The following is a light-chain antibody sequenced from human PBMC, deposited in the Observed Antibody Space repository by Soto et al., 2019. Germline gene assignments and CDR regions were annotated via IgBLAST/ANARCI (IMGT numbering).Light chain of an antibody. V-gene: IGKV3-11*01. Sequence: EIVLTQSPATLSSFPGDRVTLSCSASQAVNTRLAWYQHRPGQAPRLLIYLASNMAAGVPARFSGSWSGTDFTLTISDVEPEDFAVYYCHQRQSWPRTFGQGTTVDI. CDR2: LAS. J-gene: IGKJ1*01. CDR3: HQRQSWPRT. CDR1: QAVNTR.